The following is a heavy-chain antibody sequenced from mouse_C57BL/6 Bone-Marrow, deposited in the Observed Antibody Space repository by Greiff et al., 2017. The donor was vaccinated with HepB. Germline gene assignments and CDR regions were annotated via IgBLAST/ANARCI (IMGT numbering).Heavy chain of an antibody. V-gene: IGHV6-6*01. CDR2: IRNKANNHAT. CDR1: GFTFSDAW. J-gene: IGHJ4*01. CDR3: TFRIYDGYYVGAMDY. Sequence: DVKLVESGGGLVQPGGSMKLSCAASGFTFSDAWMDWVRQSPEKGLEWVAEIRNKANNHATYYAETVKGRFTISRDDSKSSVYLQMNSLRAEDTGIYYCTFRIYDGYYVGAMDYWGQGTSVTVSS. D-gene: IGHD2-3*01.